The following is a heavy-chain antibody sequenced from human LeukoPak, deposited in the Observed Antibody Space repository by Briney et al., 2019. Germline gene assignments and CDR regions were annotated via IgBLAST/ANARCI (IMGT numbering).Heavy chain of an antibody. J-gene: IGHJ6*03. D-gene: IGHD2-15*01. Sequence: PSETLSLTCTVSGGSISSYYWSWIRQPPGKGLEWIGYIYNSVSTNYNPSLKSRVTISVDTSKNQFSLWLSPVTAADTAVYYCARADLGYCNSYSCPEDYYYYDMDVWGKGTTVTVSS. V-gene: IGHV4-59*01. CDR3: ARADLGYCNSYSCPEDYYYYDMDV. CDR2: IYNSVST. CDR1: GGSISSYY.